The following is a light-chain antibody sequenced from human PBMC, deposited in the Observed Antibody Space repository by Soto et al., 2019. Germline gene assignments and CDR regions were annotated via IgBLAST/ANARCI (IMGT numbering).Light chain of an antibody. V-gene: IGLV2-8*01. CDR3: KSYAGSNPYV. J-gene: IGLJ1*01. CDR2: EVV. CDR1: KNDIGVYDF. Sequence: QSVLTQPPSASGSPGQSVTISCTGTKNDIGVYDFVSWYQHHPGKAPRLIIYEVVQRPSGVPDRFSGSKSGNTASLTVSGLQAADGADYFCKSYAGSNPYVFGSGTTLPVL.